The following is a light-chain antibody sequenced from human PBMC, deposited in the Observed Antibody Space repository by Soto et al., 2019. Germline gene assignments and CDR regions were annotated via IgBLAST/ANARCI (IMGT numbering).Light chain of an antibody. CDR2: EVN. CDR1: SSDVGSYNR. V-gene: IGLV2-18*02. Sequence: QSALTQPPSVSGSPGQSVTISCTGTSSDVGSYNRVSWYQQPPGTAPKLMIYEVNNRPSGVPDRFSGSKSGNTASLTISGLQAEDEADYYCSSYTSSSIYVFGTGTKLTVL. J-gene: IGLJ1*01. CDR3: SSYTSSSIYV.